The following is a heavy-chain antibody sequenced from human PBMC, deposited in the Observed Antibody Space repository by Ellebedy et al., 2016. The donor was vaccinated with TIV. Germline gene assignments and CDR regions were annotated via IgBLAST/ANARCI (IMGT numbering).Heavy chain of an antibody. J-gene: IGHJ4*02. CDR1: GFTFSSYW. Sequence: GESLKISXAASGFTFSSYWMSWVRQAPGKGLEWVASIKEDGSEKYTVDSVKGRFTISRDNAKNSLYLQMNSLRAEDTAVYYCARGLYVGSSSSDYWGQGTLVTVSS. D-gene: IGHD6-6*01. V-gene: IGHV3-7*01. CDR3: ARGLYVGSSSSDY. CDR2: IKEDGSEK.